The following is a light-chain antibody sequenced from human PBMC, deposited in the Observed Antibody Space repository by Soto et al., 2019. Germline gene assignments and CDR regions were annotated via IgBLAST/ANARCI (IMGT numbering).Light chain of an antibody. V-gene: IGLV1-44*01. CDR3: AAWDDSLNGWV. CDR1: TSNIGSNS. CDR2: SSD. J-gene: IGLJ3*02. Sequence: QSLLTQPPSASGTPGQRVTISCSGSTSNIGSNSVNWYQQLPGTAPKLLLYSSDRRPSGVPDRFSGSKSGTSASLAINGLQHEDEADYYCAAWDDSLNGWVFGGGTKVTVL.